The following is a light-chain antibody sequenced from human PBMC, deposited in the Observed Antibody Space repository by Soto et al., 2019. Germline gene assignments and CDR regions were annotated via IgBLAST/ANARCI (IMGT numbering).Light chain of an antibody. J-gene: IGLJ1*01. Sequence: QSVLTQPASVSGSPGQSITISCTGTSSDIGTYNLVSWYQQHPGKAPKLMIYEVNKRPSVVSDRFSGSKSGNTASLTISGLQAEDEADYYCCSYAGSSTLDVFGTGTKVTVL. CDR1: SSDIGTYNL. CDR2: EVN. V-gene: IGLV2-23*02. CDR3: CSYAGSSTLDV.